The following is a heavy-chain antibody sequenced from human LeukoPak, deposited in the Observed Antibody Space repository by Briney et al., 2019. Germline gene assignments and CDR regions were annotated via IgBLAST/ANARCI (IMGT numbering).Heavy chain of an antibody. Sequence: SETLSLTCTVSGGSISSYYWSWIRQPPGKGLEWIGYIYYSGSTNYNPSLKSRVTISVDTSKNQFSLKLSSVTAADTAVYYCARHVFIAAFDYWGQGTLVTVSS. CDR1: GGSISSYY. J-gene: IGHJ4*02. CDR2: IYYSGST. D-gene: IGHD6-25*01. CDR3: ARHVFIAAFDY. V-gene: IGHV4-59*08.